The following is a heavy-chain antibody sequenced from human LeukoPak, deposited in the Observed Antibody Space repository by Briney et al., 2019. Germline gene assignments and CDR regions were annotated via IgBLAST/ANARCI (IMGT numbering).Heavy chain of an antibody. CDR3: ATLGDSSGYLNWFDP. CDR2: FDPEDGET. D-gene: IGHD3-22*01. J-gene: IGHJ5*02. Sequence: ASVKVSCKVSGYTLTELSMHWVRQAPGKGLEWMGGFDPEDGETIYAQKFQGRVTMTEGTSTDTAYMELSSLRSEDTAVYYCATLGDSSGYLNWFDPWGQGTLVTVSS. CDR1: GYTLTELS. V-gene: IGHV1-24*01.